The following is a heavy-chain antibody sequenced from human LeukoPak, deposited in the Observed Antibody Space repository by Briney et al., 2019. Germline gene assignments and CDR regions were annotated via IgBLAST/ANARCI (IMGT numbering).Heavy chain of an antibody. CDR1: GFTFSSYW. CDR2: IKQDGSEK. V-gene: IGHV3-7*01. CDR3: ARDSGRSSGYSNDASDI. J-gene: IGHJ3*02. D-gene: IGHD3-22*01. Sequence: GESLRLSCAASGFTFSSYWMSWVRQAPGKGLEWVANIKQDGSEKYYVDSVKGRFTISRDNAKNSLYLQMNSLRAEDTAVYYCARDSGRSSGYSNDASDIWGQGTMVTVSS.